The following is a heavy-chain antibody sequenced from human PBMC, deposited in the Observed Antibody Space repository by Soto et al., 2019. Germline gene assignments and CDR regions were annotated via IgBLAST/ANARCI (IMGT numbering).Heavy chain of an antibody. Sequence: QVQLVQSGAEVKKPGASVKVSCKASGYTFTSYDINWVRQATGQGLEWMGWMNPNSGNTGDAQKFQGRVTMTRNTSISTAYMELSSLRSEDTAVYYCASPNTYCSGGSCYAAFDIWGQGTMVTVSS. CDR2: MNPNSGNT. J-gene: IGHJ3*02. V-gene: IGHV1-8*01. CDR3: ASPNTYCSGGSCYAAFDI. D-gene: IGHD2-15*01. CDR1: GYTFTSYD.